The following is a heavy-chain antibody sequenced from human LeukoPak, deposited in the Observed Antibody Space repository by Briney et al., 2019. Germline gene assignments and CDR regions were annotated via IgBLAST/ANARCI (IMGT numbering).Heavy chain of an antibody. Sequence: SETLSLTCTVSGGSISSSSYYWGWIRQPPGKGLEWIGSIYYSGSTYYNPSLKSRVTISVDTSKNQFSLKLSSVTAADTAVYYCADNEKAGYFDYWGQGTLVTVSS. CDR2: IYYSGST. D-gene: IGHD1-1*01. V-gene: IGHV4-39*01. J-gene: IGHJ4*02. CDR1: GGSISSSSYY. CDR3: ADNEKAGYFDY.